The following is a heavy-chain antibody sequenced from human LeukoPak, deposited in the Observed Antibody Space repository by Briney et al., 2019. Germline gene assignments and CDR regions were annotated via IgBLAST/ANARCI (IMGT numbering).Heavy chain of an antibody. D-gene: IGHD4-17*01. CDR1: GFTFSSYS. CDR2: ISSSSSYI. CDR3: ARDFDYGDYGVNYFDY. V-gene: IGHV3-21*01. J-gene: IGHJ4*02. Sequence: PGGSLRLSCAASGFTFSSYSMNWVRQAPGKGLEWVSSISSSSSYIYYADSVEGRFTISRDNAKNSLYLQMNSLRAEDTAVYYCARDFDYGDYGVNYFDYWGQGTLVTVSS.